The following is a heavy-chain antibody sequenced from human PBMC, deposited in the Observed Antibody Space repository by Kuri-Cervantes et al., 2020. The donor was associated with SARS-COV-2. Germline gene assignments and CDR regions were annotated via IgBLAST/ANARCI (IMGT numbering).Heavy chain of an antibody. CDR1: GFTFSSYW. CDR3: ARGYDFWNGYYDY. D-gene: IGHD3/OR15-3a*01. Sequence: GGSLRLSCAASGFTFSSYWMSWVRQAPGKGLEWVANIKQDESERYHVDSVKGRFIISRDNAKKSLLLQMNSLRPEDTAVYYCARGYDFWNGYYDYWGQGTLVTVSS. CDR2: IKQDESER. J-gene: IGHJ4*02. V-gene: IGHV3-7*04.